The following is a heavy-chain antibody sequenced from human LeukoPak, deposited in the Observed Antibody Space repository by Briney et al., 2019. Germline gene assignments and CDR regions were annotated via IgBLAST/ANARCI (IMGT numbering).Heavy chain of an antibody. Sequence: PGGSLRLSCAASGFTFSSYSMNWVRQAPGKGLEWVSSISSSSSYIYYADSVEGRFTISRDNAKNSLYLQMNSLRAEDTAVYYCARDYDSSGYYPEVNWFDPWGQGTLVTVSS. CDR2: ISSSSSYI. D-gene: IGHD3-22*01. V-gene: IGHV3-21*01. CDR1: GFTFSSYS. CDR3: ARDYDSSGYYPEVNWFDP. J-gene: IGHJ5*02.